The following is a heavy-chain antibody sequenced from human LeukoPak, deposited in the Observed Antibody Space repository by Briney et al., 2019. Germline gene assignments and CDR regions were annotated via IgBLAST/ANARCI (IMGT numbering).Heavy chain of an antibody. CDR1: GFTFSSYG. Sequence: PGGSLRLSCAASGFTFSSYGMHWVRQAPGKGLEWVAFIRYDGSNKCYADSVKGRFTISRDNAKNSLYLQMNSLRAEDTAVYYCARDGGFGEFDSYFDYWGQGTLVTVSS. CDR2: IRYDGSNK. J-gene: IGHJ4*02. V-gene: IGHV3-30*02. D-gene: IGHD3-10*01. CDR3: ARDGGFGEFDSYFDY.